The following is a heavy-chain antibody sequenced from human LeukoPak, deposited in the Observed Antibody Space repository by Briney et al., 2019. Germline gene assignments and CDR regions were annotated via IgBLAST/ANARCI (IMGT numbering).Heavy chain of an antibody. Sequence: GGSLRLSCAASGFTFSSYAMHWVRQAPGKGLEWVAGASYDGSNKYYADSVKGRFTISRDNSKNTLYLQMNSLRAEDTAVYYCAKVPEVVVVAATIDYWGQGTLVTVSS. CDR3: AKVPEVVVVAATIDY. V-gene: IGHV3-30-3*01. CDR2: ASYDGSNK. D-gene: IGHD2-15*01. CDR1: GFTFSSYA. J-gene: IGHJ4*02.